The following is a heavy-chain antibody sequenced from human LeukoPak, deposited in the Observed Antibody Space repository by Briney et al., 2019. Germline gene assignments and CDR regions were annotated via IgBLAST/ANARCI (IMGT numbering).Heavy chain of an antibody. V-gene: IGHV3-13*01. J-gene: IGHJ6*03. CDR2: IGTAGDI. CDR1: GLTFSNYD. Sequence: GGSLRLPCQAPGLTFSNYDMHWVRQAPGKGLEWVSGIGTAGDIYYPGSVKGRFTISRENAKNSLYLQMNSLRAGDTAVYYCARDRGRYYMDVWGKGTTVTISS. CDR3: ARDRGRYYMDV. D-gene: IGHD6-25*01.